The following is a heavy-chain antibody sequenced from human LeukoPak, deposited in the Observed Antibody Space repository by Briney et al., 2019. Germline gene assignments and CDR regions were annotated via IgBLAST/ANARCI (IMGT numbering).Heavy chain of an antibody. CDR1: GFTFSSYA. V-gene: IGHV3-30-3*01. Sequence: GGSLRLSCAASGFTFSSYAMHWVRQAPGKGLEWVAVISYDGSNKYYADSVKGRFTISRDNSKNTLYLQMNSLRAEDTAVYYCARSYDSSGYDSLIIGYWGQGTLVTVSS. CDR2: ISYDGSNK. J-gene: IGHJ4*02. D-gene: IGHD3-22*01. CDR3: ARSYDSSGYDSLIIGY.